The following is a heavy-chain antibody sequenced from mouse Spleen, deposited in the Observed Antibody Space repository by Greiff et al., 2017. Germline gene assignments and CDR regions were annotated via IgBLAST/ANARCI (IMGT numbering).Heavy chain of an antibody. CDR2: ISYDGSN. V-gene: IGHV3-6*01. CDR3: ARDGYYEAMDY. D-gene: IGHD2-3*01. J-gene: IGHJ4*01. CDR1: GYSITSGYY. Sequence: VQLKESGPGLVKPSQSLSLTCSVTGYSITSGYYWNWIRQFPGNKLEWMGYISYDGSNNYNPSLKNRISITRDTSKNQFFLKLNSVTTEDTATYYCARDGYYEAMDYWGQGTSVTVSS.